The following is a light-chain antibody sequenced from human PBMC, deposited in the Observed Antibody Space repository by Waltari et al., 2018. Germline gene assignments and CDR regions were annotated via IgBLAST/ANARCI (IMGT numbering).Light chain of an antibody. J-gene: IGKJ4*01. Sequence: EIVLTQSPGTLSLSPGEGAALSCRASQSVTNDRIAWYQQKPGQAPRLLIYAASSRATGSPDRFSGGGSGTDFTLTISRLEPEDFAVYHCQQYGNAPLTFGGGTKVEIK. CDR2: AAS. V-gene: IGKV3-20*01. CDR1: QSVTNDR. CDR3: QQYGNAPLT.